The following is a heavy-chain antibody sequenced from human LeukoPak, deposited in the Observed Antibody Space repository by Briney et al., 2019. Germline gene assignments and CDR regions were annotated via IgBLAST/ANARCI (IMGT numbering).Heavy chain of an antibody. J-gene: IGHJ5*02. CDR1: GFTFSTSW. D-gene: IGHD3-10*01. CDR3: ARDRGSGRFDP. V-gene: IGHV3-74*01. Sequence: PGRSLRLSCTASGFTFSTSWMHWVRQAPGKGLVWVSRITHVGTGTTYADSVKGRFTISRDNAKSTVYLQMNSLRAEDTAVYYCARDRGSGRFDPWGQGTLVTVSS. CDR2: ITHVGTGT.